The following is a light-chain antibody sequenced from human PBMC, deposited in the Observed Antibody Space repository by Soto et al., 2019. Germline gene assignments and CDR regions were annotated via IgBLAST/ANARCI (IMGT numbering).Light chain of an antibody. Sequence: QSALTQPASVSGSPGQSITISCTGTSSAFGTYNLVSWYQQHPGKAPKLMIYEGSKRPSGVSNRFSGSKSGNTASLTISGLQAEDEADYYCCSYAGSSTFVFGPGSKLNVL. CDR1: SSAFGTYNL. J-gene: IGLJ1*01. V-gene: IGLV2-23*01. CDR2: EGS. CDR3: CSYAGSSTFV.